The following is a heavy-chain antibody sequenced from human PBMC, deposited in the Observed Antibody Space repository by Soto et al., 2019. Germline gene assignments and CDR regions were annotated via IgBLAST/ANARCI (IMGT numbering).Heavy chain of an antibody. CDR1: GVSISGSSLY. V-gene: IGHV4-39*01. Sequence: SETLSLTCTVSGVSISGSSLYWGWIRQPPGKGLEWIGSIYYSGSTYYKPSLKSRVTISVDTSKNQFSLKLRSVTAADTGVYYCARHGFSPGSTFLAFWGQGTLVTVSS. J-gene: IGHJ4*02. CDR3: ARHGFSPGSTFLAF. D-gene: IGHD3-3*01. CDR2: IYYSGST.